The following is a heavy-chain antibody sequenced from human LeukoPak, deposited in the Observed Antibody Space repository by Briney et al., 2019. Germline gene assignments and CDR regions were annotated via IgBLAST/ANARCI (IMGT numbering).Heavy chain of an antibody. V-gene: IGHV3-21*01. D-gene: IGHD2-15*01. CDR2: ISSGNSYI. J-gene: IGHJ4*02. CDR1: GFTFSSYS. CDR3: ARGAYCSGGSCYFDY. Sequence: GGSLRLSCAASGFTFSSYSMNWVRQAPGKGLEWVSSISSGNSYIYYADSVKGRFTISRDSAKNSLYLQMNSLRAEDTAVYYCARGAYCSGGSCYFDYWGQGTLVTVSS.